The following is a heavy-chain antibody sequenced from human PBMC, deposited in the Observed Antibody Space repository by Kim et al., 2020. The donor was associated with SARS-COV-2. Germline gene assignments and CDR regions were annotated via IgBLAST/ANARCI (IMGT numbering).Heavy chain of an antibody. Sequence: GGSLRLSCAASGFTFSSYGMHWVRQAPGKGLEWVAVISYDGSNKYYADSVKGRFTISRDNSKNTLYLQMNSLRAEDTAVYYCATSRPDYSNYNYWYFDL. J-gene: IGHJ2*01. CDR1: GFTFSSYG. V-gene: IGHV3-30*03. D-gene: IGHD4-4*01. CDR3: ATSRPDYSNYNYWYFDL. CDR2: ISYDGSNK.